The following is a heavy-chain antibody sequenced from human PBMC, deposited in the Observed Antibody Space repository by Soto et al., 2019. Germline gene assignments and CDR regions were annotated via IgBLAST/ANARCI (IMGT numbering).Heavy chain of an antibody. CDR2: INPNSGGT. CDR3: ARSYSSSWYMWFDP. J-gene: IGHJ5*02. V-gene: IGHV1-2*02. D-gene: IGHD6-13*01. Sequence: SVKVSCKSSGYTFTGYYMHWVRQAPGQGLEWMGWINPNSGGTNYAQKVQGRVTMTRDTSISTAYMELSRLRSDDTAVYYCARSYSSSWYMWFDPWGQGTLVTVSS. CDR1: GYTFTGYY.